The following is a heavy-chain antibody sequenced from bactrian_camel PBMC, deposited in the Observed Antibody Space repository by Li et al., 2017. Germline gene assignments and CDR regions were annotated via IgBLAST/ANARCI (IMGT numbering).Heavy chain of an antibody. CDR1: GFTEYGFY. CDR2: IWTADHTT. J-gene: IGHJ7*01. Sequence: HVQLVESGGGSVQAGGSLRLSCIASGFTEYGFYVAWFRQAPGKDREGVANIWTADHTTYYADSVRGRFTISQDSATNTMYLQMNNVKPEDTAMYFCAAKVGGRCLEFAGMDYWGKGKQVNV. D-gene: IGHD6*01. V-gene: IGHV3S63*01.